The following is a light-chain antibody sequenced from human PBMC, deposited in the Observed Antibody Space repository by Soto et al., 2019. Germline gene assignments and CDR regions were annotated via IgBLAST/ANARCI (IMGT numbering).Light chain of an antibody. V-gene: IGKV1-12*01. CDR2: SAS. CDR3: QQLNSYPQT. CDR1: QGISSW. Sequence: DIQMTQSPSSVSASVGDRVTITCRASQGISSWLAWYQQKPGKPPKLLVYSASTLQSGVPSRFSGSGSGPDFTLTISSLQPEDSATYFCQQLNSYPQTFGQGTRLEIK. J-gene: IGKJ5*01.